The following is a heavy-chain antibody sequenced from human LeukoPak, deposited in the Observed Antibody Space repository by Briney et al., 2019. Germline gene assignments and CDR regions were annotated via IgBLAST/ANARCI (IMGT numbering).Heavy chain of an antibody. Sequence: SETLSLTCTVSGGSISSHYWSWIRQPPGKGLEWIGYIYYSGSTNYNPSLKSRVTISVATSKHQFPLKLSSVTAADTAVYYCARSIAARRGCYFDYWGQGTLVTVSS. J-gene: IGHJ4*02. D-gene: IGHD6-6*01. CDR1: GGSISSHY. V-gene: IGHV4-59*11. CDR3: ARSIAARRGCYFDY. CDR2: IYYSGST.